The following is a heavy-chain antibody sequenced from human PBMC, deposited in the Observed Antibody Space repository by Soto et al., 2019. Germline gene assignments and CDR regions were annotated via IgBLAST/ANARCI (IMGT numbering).Heavy chain of an antibody. V-gene: IGHV3-33*01. CDR3: ARGTRKVDYYYYGMDV. J-gene: IGHJ6*02. CDR1: GFTFSSYG. Sequence: SGGSLRLSCAASGFTFSSYGMHWVRQAPGKGLEWVAVIWYDGSNKYYADSVKGRFTISRDNSKNTLYLQMNSLRAEDTAVYYCARGTRKVDYYYYGMDVWGQGTTVTVSS. CDR2: IWYDGSNK. D-gene: IGHD2-15*01.